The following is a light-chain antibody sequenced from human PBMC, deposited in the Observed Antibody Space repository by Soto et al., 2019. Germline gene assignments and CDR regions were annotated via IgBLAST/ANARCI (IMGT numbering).Light chain of an antibody. CDR2: AAS. J-gene: IGKJ3*01. Sequence: DIQMTQSPSSVSASVGDRVTITCRASQHISRWLAWYQQKLGEAPKLLITAASTLQSGVPSRFSGSGSGTDFTLTIISLQPEDFAPYYCLQAYKFPHTFGPGPKVDIK. CDR1: QHISRW. V-gene: IGKV1D-12*01. CDR3: LQAYKFPHT.